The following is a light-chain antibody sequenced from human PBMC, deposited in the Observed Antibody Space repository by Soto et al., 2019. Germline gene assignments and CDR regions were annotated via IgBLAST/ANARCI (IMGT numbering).Light chain of an antibody. CDR3: QQYGSSPPSYT. J-gene: IGKJ2*01. Sequence: EIVLTQSPGTLSLSPGERATLSCRASQSVSSSYLAWYQQKPGQAPRLLIYGASSRATGIPDRFSGSESGTDFTLTISRLEPEDVAVYYCQQYGSSPPSYTFGQGTKLEIK. CDR2: GAS. CDR1: QSVSSSY. V-gene: IGKV3-20*01.